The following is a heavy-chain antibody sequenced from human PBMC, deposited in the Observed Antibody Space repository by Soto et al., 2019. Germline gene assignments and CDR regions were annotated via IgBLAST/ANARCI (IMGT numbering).Heavy chain of an antibody. CDR3: AHRVSGSFFAD. CDR1: GFSLSTTEVG. J-gene: IGHJ4*02. V-gene: IGHV2-5*02. D-gene: IGHD1-26*01. Sequence: QITLKESGPALVKPTQTLTLTCTFSGFSLSTTEVGVGWIRQPPGKALEWLALMYWDDDKRYSPSLKSRLTITKDTSKNQVVNTMTNMDPVDTATYYCAHRVSGSFFADWGQGTLVTVSS. CDR2: MYWDDDK.